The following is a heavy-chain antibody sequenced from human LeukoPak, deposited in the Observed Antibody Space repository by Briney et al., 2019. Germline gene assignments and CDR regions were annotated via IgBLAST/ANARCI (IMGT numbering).Heavy chain of an antibody. J-gene: IGHJ6*03. V-gene: IGHV4-61*09. D-gene: IGHD2-15*01. CDR3: ARDRVVVTARQNYYMDV. CDR1: GGSISSGGYY. CDR2: IYTSGST. Sequence: PSQTLSLTCTVSGGSISSGGYYWSWIRQPVGKGLEWIGHIYTSGSTNYNPSLKSRVTISVDTSKNQFSPKLSSVTAADTAVYYCARDRVVVTARQNYYMDVWGKGTTVTVSS.